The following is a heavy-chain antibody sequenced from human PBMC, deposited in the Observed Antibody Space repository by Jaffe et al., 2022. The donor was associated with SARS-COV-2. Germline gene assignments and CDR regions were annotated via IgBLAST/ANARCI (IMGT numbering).Heavy chain of an antibody. CDR3: ARGLMVVAATSNWFDP. CDR1: GFTFSSYE. J-gene: IGHJ5*02. V-gene: IGHV3-48*03. CDR2: ISSSGSTI. Sequence: EVQLVESGGGLVQPGGSLRLSCAASGFTFSSYEMNWVRQAPGKGLEWVSYISSSGSTIYYADSVKGRFTISRDNAKNSLYLQMNSLRAEDTAVYYCARGLMVVAATSNWFDPWGQGTLVTVSS. D-gene: IGHD2-15*01.